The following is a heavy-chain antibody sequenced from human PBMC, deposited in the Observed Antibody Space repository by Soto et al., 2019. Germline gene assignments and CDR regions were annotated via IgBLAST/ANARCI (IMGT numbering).Heavy chain of an antibody. J-gene: IGHJ6*02. CDR1: GGSISSYY. CDR2: IYYSGST. D-gene: IGHD6-25*01. Sequence: SETLSLTCTVSGGSISSYYWSWIRQPPGKGLEWIGYIYYSGSTNYNPSLKSRVTISVDTSKNQFSLKLSSVTAADTAVYYCARDGAADYYYGMDVWGQGTTVTVSS. V-gene: IGHV4-59*01. CDR3: ARDGAADYYYGMDV.